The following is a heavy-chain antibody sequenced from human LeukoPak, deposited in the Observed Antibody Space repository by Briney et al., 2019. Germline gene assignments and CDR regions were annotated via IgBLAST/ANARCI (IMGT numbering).Heavy chain of an antibody. D-gene: IGHD3-10*01. CDR3: ARMYYGSGSYYNVPRGAFDI. J-gene: IGHJ3*02. V-gene: IGHV5-51*01. CDR1: GYSFTSYW. CDR2: IYPGDSDT. Sequence: GESLKISCKGSGYSFTSYWIGWVRQMPGKGLEWMGIIYPGDSDTRYSPSFQGQVTISADKSISTAYLQWSSLKASDTAMYYCARMYYGSGSYYNVPRGAFDIWGQGTMVTVSS.